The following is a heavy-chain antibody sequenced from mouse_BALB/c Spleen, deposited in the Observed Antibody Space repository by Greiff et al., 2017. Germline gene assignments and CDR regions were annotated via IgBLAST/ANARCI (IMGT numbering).Heavy chain of an antibody. CDR3: ASGLSAMDY. CDR2: IYPGNGDT. J-gene: IGHJ4*01. CDR1: GYTFTSYN. V-gene: IGHV1-12*01. Sequence: QVQLQQPGAELVKPGASVKMSCKASGYTFTSYNMHWVKQTPGQGLEWIGAIYPGNGDTSYNQKFKGKATLTADKSSSTAYMQLSSLTSEDSAVYYCASGLSAMDYWGQGTSVTVSS. D-gene: IGHD3-1*01.